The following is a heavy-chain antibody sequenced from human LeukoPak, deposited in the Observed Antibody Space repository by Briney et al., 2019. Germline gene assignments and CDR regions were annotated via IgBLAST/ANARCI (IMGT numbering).Heavy chain of an antibody. V-gene: IGHV4-4*02. D-gene: IGHD2-15*01. J-gene: IGHJ4*02. CDR1: GGSISSSNW. Sequence: KPSETLSLTCAVSGGSISSSNWWSWVRQPPGKGLEWIGEIYHSGSTNYNASLKSRVTISVDKSKNQFSLKLSSVTAADTAVYYCATKGYCSSSDCYSAFDYWGQGTLVTVSS. CDR2: IYHSGST. CDR3: ATKGYCSSSDCYSAFDY.